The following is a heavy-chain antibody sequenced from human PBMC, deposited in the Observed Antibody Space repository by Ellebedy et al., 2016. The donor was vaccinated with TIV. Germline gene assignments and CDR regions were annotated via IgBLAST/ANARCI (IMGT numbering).Heavy chain of an antibody. CDR2: MYYSESS. V-gene: IGHV4-59*01. D-gene: IGHD2-2*01. CDR1: GGSIRNYY. J-gene: IGHJ4*02. Sequence: MPSETLSLTCTVSGGSIRNYYCTWIRQPPGKGLEWIGHMYYSESSNYNPSLKSRVTMSIDTSKHQFSLKMSSVTAADSAVYYCAASESADSDYWGPGTLVTVSS. CDR3: AASESADSDY.